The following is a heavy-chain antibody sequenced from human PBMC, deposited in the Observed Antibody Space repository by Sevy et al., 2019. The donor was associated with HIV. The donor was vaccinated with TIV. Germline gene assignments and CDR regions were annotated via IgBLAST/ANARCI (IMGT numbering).Heavy chain of an antibody. CDR2: ISYDGSSK. J-gene: IGHJ6*02. CDR1: GFTFGTFG. CDR3: AKDFTGYNGMDV. V-gene: IGHV3-30*18. Sequence: GGSLRLSCAASGFTFGTFGMHWVRQAPGKGLEWVAVISYDGSSKYYGDSVKGRFIISRDNSKNTLYLQMSSLRPEDTAMYYCAKDFTGYNGMDVWGQRTTVTDSS. D-gene: IGHD3-9*01.